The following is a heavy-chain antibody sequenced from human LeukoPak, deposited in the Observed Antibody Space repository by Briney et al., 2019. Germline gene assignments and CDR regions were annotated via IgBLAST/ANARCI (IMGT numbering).Heavy chain of an antibody. CDR2: IYHSGST. Sequence: SETLSLTCTVSGGSFSSYYWSWIRQTPGKGLEWIGYIYHSGSTSYNPSLKSRVTISVDRSKNQFSLKLSSVTAADTAVYYCARGNAGNWNDGTFDYWGQGTLVTVSS. D-gene: IGHD1-20*01. V-gene: IGHV4-59*12. CDR3: ARGNAGNWNDGTFDY. J-gene: IGHJ4*02. CDR1: GGSFSSYY.